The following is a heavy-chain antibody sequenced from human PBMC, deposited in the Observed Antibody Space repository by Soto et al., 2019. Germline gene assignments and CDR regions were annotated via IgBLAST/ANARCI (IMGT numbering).Heavy chain of an antibody. J-gene: IGHJ4*02. CDR1: GYTFTDYG. CDR2: ISDYNGNT. Sequence: ASVKVSSKSSGYTFTDYGINWLRQAPGQGLEWMGWISDYNGNTNYAQKLQGRVTMTTDTSTSTAYMELRSLRSDDTAVYYCARDAYYDSSGYYYVFDYWGQGTRVTVSS. D-gene: IGHD3-22*01. V-gene: IGHV1-18*04. CDR3: ARDAYYDSSGYYYVFDY.